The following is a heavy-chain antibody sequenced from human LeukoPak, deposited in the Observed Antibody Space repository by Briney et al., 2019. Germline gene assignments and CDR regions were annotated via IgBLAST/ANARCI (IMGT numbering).Heavy chain of an antibody. D-gene: IGHD2-21*02. CDR1: GGSFSGYY. J-gene: IGHJ4*02. CDR2: INHSGST. Sequence: PSETLSLTCAVYGGSFSGYYWSWIRQPPGKGLEWIGEINHSGSTSYNPSLKSRVTISVDTSKNQFSLKLSSVTAADTAVYYCARGTTCGGDCYYRYYFDYWGQGTLVTVSS. CDR3: ARGTTCGGDCYYRYYFDY. V-gene: IGHV4-34*01.